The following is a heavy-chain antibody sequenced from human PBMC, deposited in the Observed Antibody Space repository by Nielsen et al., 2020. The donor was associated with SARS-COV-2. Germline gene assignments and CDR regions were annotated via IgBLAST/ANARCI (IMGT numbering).Heavy chain of an antibody. D-gene: IGHD5-12*01. CDR3: ARQGWLRDFDY. Sequence: VRQMPGKGLEWMGIIYPGDSDTRYSPSFQGQVTISADKSISTAYLQWSSLKASDTAMYYCARQGWLRDFDYWGQGTLVTVSS. J-gene: IGHJ4*02. CDR2: IYPGDSDT. V-gene: IGHV5-51*01.